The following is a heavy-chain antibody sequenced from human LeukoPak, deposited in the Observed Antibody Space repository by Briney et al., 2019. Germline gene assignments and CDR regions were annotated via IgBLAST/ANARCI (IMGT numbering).Heavy chain of an antibody. CDR3: ARVYGDYYFDY. V-gene: IGHV4-61*01. J-gene: IGHJ4*02. CDR2: IYYSGST. CDR1: GASVSSGSYY. D-gene: IGHD4-17*01. Sequence: PSETLSLTCTVSGASVSSGSYYWSWIRQPPGKGLEWIGYIYYSGSTNYNPSLKSRVTISLDTSKNQFSLKLSSVTAADTAVYYCARVYGDYYFDYWGQGTLVTVSS.